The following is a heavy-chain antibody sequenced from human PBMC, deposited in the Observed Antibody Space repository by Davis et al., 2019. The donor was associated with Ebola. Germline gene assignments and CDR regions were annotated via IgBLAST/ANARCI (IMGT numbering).Heavy chain of an antibody. Sequence: GESLKISCKGSGYSFANYWIGWVRQMPGKGLEWMGSIYPGDSDTRYSPSFQGQVTFSADKSISTAYLQWSSLKASDSAMYYCASYASGNYYGMDVWGQGTTVTVSS. CDR2: IYPGDSDT. CDR3: ASYASGNYYGMDV. D-gene: IGHD3-10*01. CDR1: GYSFANYW. J-gene: IGHJ6*02. V-gene: IGHV5-51*01.